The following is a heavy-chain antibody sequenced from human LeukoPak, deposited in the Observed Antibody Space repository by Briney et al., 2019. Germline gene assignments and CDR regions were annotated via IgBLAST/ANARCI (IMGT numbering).Heavy chain of an antibody. CDR3: AKDEAPYYYGSGSKFDY. CDR2: ISYDGSNK. J-gene: IGHJ4*02. CDR1: GFTFSCYG. Sequence: GGSLRLSCAASGFTFSCYGMHWVRQAPGKGLEWVAVISYDGSNKYYADSVKGRFTISRDNSKNTLYLQMNSLRAEDTAVYYCAKDEAPYYYGSGSKFDYWGQGTLVTVSS. V-gene: IGHV3-30*18. D-gene: IGHD3-10*01.